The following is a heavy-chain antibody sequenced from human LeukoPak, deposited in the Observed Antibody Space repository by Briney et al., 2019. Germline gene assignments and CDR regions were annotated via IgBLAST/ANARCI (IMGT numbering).Heavy chain of an antibody. CDR2: IKQDGSEK. V-gene: IGHV3-7*01. D-gene: IGHD2-2*01. CDR1: GFTFSSYW. J-gene: IGHJ4*02. Sequence: GGSLRLSCAASGFTFSSYWMSWVRQAPGKGLEWVANIKQDGSEKYYVDSVKGRFTISRDNAKNSLYLQMNSLRAEDTAVYYCASTYSSSWSGFDYWGQGTLVTVSS. CDR3: ASTYSSSWSGFDY.